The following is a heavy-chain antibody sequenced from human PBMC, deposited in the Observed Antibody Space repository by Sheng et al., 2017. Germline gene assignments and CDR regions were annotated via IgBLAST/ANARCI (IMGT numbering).Heavy chain of an antibody. CDR2: IYHSGST. CDR1: GYSISSGYY. V-gene: IGHV4-38-2*01. J-gene: IGHJ4*02. D-gene: IGHD6-19*01. Sequence: QVQLQESGPGLVKPSETLSLTCAVSGYSISSGYYWGWIRQPPGKGLEWIGSIYHSGSTYYNPSLKSRVTISVDTSKNQFSLKLSSVTAADTAVYYCARGDFHSSGWYEGPDYWGQGTLVTVSS. CDR3: ARGDFHSSGWYEGPDY.